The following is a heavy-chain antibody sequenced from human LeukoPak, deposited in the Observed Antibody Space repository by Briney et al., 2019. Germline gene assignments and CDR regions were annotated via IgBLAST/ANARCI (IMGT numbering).Heavy chain of an antibody. D-gene: IGHD6-19*01. CDR3: AKDMNRFQPVQIAVAVPGGFDI. J-gene: IGHJ3*02. V-gene: IGHV3-9*03. CDR1: GFTFDAYA. Sequence: GRSLRLSCAASGFTFDAYAMHWVRQGPGKGLEWVSGINWNSGSIGYAESVRGRFTITRDNAKNSLYLQMNSLRAEDMALYYCAKDMNRFQPVQIAVAVPGGFDIWGQGTMVTVSS. CDR2: INWNSGSI.